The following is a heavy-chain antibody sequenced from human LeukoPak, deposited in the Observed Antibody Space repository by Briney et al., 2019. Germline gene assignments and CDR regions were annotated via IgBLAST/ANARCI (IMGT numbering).Heavy chain of an antibody. V-gene: IGHV1-24*01. Sequence: ASVKVSSKVSGYTLSELSMHWVRQGPGKGLDWMGGFDPESGKTIYAEKFQGRVSMTEDTSTDTAYMELNSLSSEDTAIYYCATNTYNGYAIDSWGQGTLVTVSS. CDR2: FDPESGKT. D-gene: IGHD5-12*01. CDR1: GYTLSELS. J-gene: IGHJ4*02. CDR3: ATNTYNGYAIDS.